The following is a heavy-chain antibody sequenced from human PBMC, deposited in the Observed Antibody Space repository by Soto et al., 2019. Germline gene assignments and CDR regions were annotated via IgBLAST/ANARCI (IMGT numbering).Heavy chain of an antibody. V-gene: IGHV3-15*07. D-gene: IGHD3-16*01. CDR1: DFTFREAW. Sequence: EVQLVESGGGLVKPGGSLRVSCAASDFTFREAWMNWVRQAPGKGLEWVGRIKSRTDGGTIEYATPVKGRFIISRDDSKNTLYLQMDSLKTEDTAVYYCWGSAYWGQGTLVTVSS. J-gene: IGHJ4*02. CDR3: WGSAY. CDR2: IKSRTDGGTI.